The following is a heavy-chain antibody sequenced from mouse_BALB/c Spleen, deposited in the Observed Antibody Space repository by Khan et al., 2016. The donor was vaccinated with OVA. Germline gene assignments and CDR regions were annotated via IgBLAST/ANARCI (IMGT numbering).Heavy chain of an antibody. V-gene: IGHV1-7*01. CDR2: INPTSGYT. CDR1: GYTFTSYW. Sequence: QVRLQQSGAELAKPGASVKMSCTASGYTFTSYWMHWIKQTPGQGLEWIGYINPTSGYTDYNQKFKDKATLTADKSSSTAYMQLSSLTSDDSAVYYGDKDRIDYWGQGTALTVSS. J-gene: IGHJ2*01. CDR3: DKDRIDY. D-gene: IGHD1-3*01.